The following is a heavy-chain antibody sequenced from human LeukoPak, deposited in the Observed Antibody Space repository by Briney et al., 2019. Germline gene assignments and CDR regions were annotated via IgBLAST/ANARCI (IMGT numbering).Heavy chain of an antibody. D-gene: IGHD4-23*01. CDR3: ARIDGGHHLSPFDY. J-gene: IGHJ4*02. CDR2: FYYSGST. Sequence: SETLSLTCTVSGGSFSSSSYYWGWIRQPPGKGLEWIGSFYYSGSTYYNPSLKSRVTISVDTSKNQFSLKLSSVTAADTAIYYCARIDGGHHLSPFDYWSQGTLVTVSS. CDR1: GGSFSSSSYY. V-gene: IGHV4-39*01.